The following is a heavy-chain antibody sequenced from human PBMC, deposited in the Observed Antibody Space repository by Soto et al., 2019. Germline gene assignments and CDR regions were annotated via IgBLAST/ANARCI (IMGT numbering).Heavy chain of an antibody. J-gene: IGHJ4*02. CDR3: ARVGTRAGNLPLDY. CDR2: IYSIGTT. Sequence: PSETLSLTCTVSGGSITSYYWRWIRQPPGKGLEWIGYIYSIGTTNYNPSLKSRVIISMDTSKNQFSLTLSSVTAADSAVYYCARVGTRAGNLPLDYWGQGTSVTVSS. V-gene: IGHV4-59*01. D-gene: IGHD6-13*01. CDR1: GGSITSYY.